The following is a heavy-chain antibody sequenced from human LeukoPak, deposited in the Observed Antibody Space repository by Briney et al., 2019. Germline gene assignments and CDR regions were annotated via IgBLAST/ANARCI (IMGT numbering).Heavy chain of an antibody. CDR2: IRSKANSYAT. CDR1: GFTFSGSG. D-gene: IGHD4-17*01. V-gene: IGHV3-73*01. Sequence: GGSLKLSCAASGFTFSGSGMHWVRQASGKGLEWVGRIRSKANSYATEYAASVEGRFTISRDDSKNTAYLQMNSLKTGDTAVYYCTGNSYGDYYYYYYMDVWGKGTTVTVSS. J-gene: IGHJ6*03. CDR3: TGNSYGDYYYYYYMDV.